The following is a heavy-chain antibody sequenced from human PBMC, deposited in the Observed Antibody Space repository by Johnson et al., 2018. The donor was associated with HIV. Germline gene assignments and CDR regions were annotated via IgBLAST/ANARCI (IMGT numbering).Heavy chain of an antibody. D-gene: IGHD6-6*01. J-gene: IGHJ3*02. Sequence: VQLVESGGGLVQPGGSLRLSCAASGFTFSNYAMSWVRQGPGKGLEWVSAITVSGDNTYYADSVKGRFTISRDNSKNTLYLQMSSLRADDTAVYYCAKGVRGSSCYDAFDIWGQGTMVTVS. CDR1: GFTFSNYA. CDR3: AKGVRGSSCYDAFDI. CDR2: ITVSGDNT. V-gene: IGHV3-23*04.